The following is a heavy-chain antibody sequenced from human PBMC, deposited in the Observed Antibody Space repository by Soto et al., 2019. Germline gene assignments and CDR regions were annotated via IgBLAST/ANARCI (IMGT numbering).Heavy chain of an antibody. D-gene: IGHD6-6*01. J-gene: IGHJ6*03. CDR3: AREGYSSSSSDYYYYLDV. V-gene: IGHV1-18*01. CDR1: GYTFTSYG. Sequence: ASVKVSCKASGYTFTSYGISWVRQAPGQGLEWMGWISAYNGNTNYAQKLQGRVTMTTDTSTSTAYMELRSLRSDDTAVYYCAREGYSSSSSDYYYYLDVSGKGTTVTVSS. CDR2: ISAYNGNT.